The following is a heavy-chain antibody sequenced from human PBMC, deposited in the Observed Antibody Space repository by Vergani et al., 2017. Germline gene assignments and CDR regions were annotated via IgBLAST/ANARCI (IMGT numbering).Heavy chain of an antibody. CDR2: LYASGST. Sequence: QVQLQESGPGLVKPSETLSLICDVFDFISNGHYWGWIRQSPEKGLEWIGSLYASGSTYYSPSLKSRVAISIDTSKNHFSLRLSSVTAADTAVYYCARVRRDDSSGYYYYYGMDVWGQGTTVTVSS. CDR1: DFISNGHY. J-gene: IGHJ6*02. D-gene: IGHD3-22*01. CDR3: ARVRRDDSSGYYYYYGMDV. V-gene: IGHV4-38-2*01.